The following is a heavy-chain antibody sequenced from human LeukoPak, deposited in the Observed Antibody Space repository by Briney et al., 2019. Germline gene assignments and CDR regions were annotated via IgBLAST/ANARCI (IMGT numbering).Heavy chain of an antibody. Sequence: ASVKVSCKASGYTFTGYYMHWVRQAPGQGLEWMGWINPNSGGTNYAQKFQGRVTMTRDTSISTAYMGLSRLRSDDTAVYYCARGGSWYGSYYYGMDVWGQGTTVTVSS. J-gene: IGHJ6*02. CDR2: INPNSGGT. CDR3: ARGGSWYGSYYYGMDV. CDR1: GYTFTGYY. D-gene: IGHD6-13*01. V-gene: IGHV1-2*02.